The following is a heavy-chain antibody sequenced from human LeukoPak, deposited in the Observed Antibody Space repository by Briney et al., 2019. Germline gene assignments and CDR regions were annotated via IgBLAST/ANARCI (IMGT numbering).Heavy chain of an antibody. Sequence: SETLSLTCAGYGGSFSGYYWSWIRQPPGKGLEWIREINHSGSSKYIPSLKSRVTISVDTSKNQFSLKLSSVTAADTAVYYCARDIWDPPYYYYMDVWGKGTTVTISS. CDR1: GGSFSGYY. CDR2: INHSGSS. J-gene: IGHJ6*03. CDR3: ARDIWDPPYYYYMDV. V-gene: IGHV4-34*01. D-gene: IGHD3-16*01.